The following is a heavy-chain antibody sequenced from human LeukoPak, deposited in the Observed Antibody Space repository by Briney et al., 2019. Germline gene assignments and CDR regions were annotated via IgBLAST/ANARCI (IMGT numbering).Heavy chain of an antibody. CDR2: IYYSGSA. CDR3: ARQQSDTSLFDP. CDR1: GDSISSTSYY. Sequence: SETLSLTCIVSGDSISSTSYYWAWIRQPPGKGLEWIGMIYYSGSAYYTPSLRGRVTLSVDTSRNQFSLNLISVTAADTGVYFCARQQSDTSLFDPWGQGTLVTVSS. D-gene: IGHD2-21*02. J-gene: IGHJ5*02. V-gene: IGHV4-39*01.